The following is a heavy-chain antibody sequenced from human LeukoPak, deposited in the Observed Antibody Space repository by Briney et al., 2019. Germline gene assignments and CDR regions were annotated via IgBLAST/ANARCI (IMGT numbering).Heavy chain of an antibody. CDR2: IIGSGSNI. D-gene: IGHD6-13*01. CDR3: AGGARRAVAAGIYYY. J-gene: IGHJ4*02. Sequence: GGSLRLSCAVSGFTLSDYYISWIRQAPGKGLEWVSYIIGSGSNIYYAASVKGRFTISRDNAKNSVFLQMNSLRAEDTAVYYCAGGARRAVAAGIYYYWGQGTLVTVSS. CDR1: GFTLSDYY. V-gene: IGHV3-11*01.